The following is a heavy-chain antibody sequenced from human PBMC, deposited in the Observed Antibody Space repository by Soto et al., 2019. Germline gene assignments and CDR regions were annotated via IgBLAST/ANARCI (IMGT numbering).Heavy chain of an antibody. CDR1: GFIFSDYS. J-gene: IGHJ4*02. Sequence: QVQLVESGGGVVQPGTSLRLSCEASGFIFSDYSMHWVRQAPGKGLEWLPLTSFDGRVTYYADYVKGRFTISRDNSKNTLYLQLDSLRVEDTAMFFCARDAGGYFYGDSHFDFWGQGTLVTVSP. CDR2: TSFDGRVT. CDR3: ARDAGGYFYGDSHFDF. V-gene: IGHV3-30*04. D-gene: IGHD4-17*01.